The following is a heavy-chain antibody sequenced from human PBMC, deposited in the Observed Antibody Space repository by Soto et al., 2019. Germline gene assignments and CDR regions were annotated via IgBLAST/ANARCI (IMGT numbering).Heavy chain of an antibody. CDR2: IIPIFGTA. D-gene: IGHD6-13*01. Sequence: QVQLVQSGAEVKKPGSSVKVSCKASGGTFSSYAISWVRQAPGQGLEWMGGIIPIFGTANYAQKFQGRVTITADESTSTAYMGLSSLRSEDTAVYYCARDPEGLLVPTSHSYYGMDVWGQGTTVTVSS. J-gene: IGHJ6*02. CDR3: ARDPEGLLVPTSHSYYGMDV. CDR1: GGTFSSYA. V-gene: IGHV1-69*01.